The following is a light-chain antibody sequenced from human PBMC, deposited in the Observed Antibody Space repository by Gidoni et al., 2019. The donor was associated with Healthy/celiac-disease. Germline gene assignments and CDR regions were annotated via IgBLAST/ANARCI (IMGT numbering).Light chain of an antibody. V-gene: IGKV4-1*01. CDR2: WAS. CDR1: QSVLYSSNNKNY. J-gene: IGKJ1*01. CDR3: QQYYSTPQT. Sequence: DIVMTQSPDSLAVSLGERATINCKSSQSVLYSSNNKNYLAWYQQKPGQPPKLLNYWASTRESGVPDRFSGSGSGTDFTLTISSLQAEDVAVYYCQQYYSTPQTFGQGTKVEIK.